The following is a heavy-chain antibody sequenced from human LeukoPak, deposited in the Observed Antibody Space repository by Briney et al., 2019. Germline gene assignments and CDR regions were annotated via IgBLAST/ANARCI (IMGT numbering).Heavy chain of an antibody. Sequence: PSETLSLTCTVTGGSISSSSYYWGWIRQPPGKGLEWIGSIYYSGSTYYSPSLKSRVTISVDTSKIQMSLKLSSVTAADTAVYYCASLQDAYGPVDYWGQGTLVTVSS. CDR2: IYYSGST. J-gene: IGHJ4*02. V-gene: IGHV4-39*01. D-gene: IGHD4-17*01. CDR3: ASLQDAYGPVDY. CDR1: GGSISSSSYY.